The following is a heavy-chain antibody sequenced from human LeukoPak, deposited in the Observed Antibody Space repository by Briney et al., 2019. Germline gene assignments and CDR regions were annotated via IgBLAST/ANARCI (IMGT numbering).Heavy chain of an antibody. CDR2: ISGSGGST. J-gene: IGHJ4*02. D-gene: IGHD3-3*01. V-gene: IGHV3-23*01. CDR1: GFTFSSYA. Sequence: PGGSLRLSCAASGFTFSSYAMSSVRQAPGKGLEWVSAISGSGGSTYYADSVKGRFTISRDNSKNTLYLQMNSLRAEDTAVYYCAKVMDFWSNFDYWGQGTLVTVSS. CDR3: AKVMDFWSNFDY.